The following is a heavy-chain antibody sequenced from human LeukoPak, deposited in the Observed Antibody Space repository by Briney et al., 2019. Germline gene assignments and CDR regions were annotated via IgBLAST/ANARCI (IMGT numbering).Heavy chain of an antibody. D-gene: IGHD2-15*01. CDR3: ARVNRMVPGYCSGGTCPGDY. Sequence: PGGSPRLSCAASGFTFSIYGMSWVRQAPGKGLEWVAYISSSSSNTYYADSVKGRFTISRDNAKNSLYLQMNSLRAEDTALYYCARVNRMVPGYCSGGTCPGDYWGQGTLVTVSS. J-gene: IGHJ4*02. V-gene: IGHV3-48*01. CDR1: GFTFSIYG. CDR2: ISSSSSNT.